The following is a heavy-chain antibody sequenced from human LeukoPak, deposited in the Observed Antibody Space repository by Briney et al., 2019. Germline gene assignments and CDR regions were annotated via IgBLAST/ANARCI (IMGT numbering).Heavy chain of an antibody. CDR2: ISYDGSNK. CDR3: AKVPYHGSPFDY. V-gene: IGHV3-30*18. J-gene: IGHJ4*02. CDR1: GFTFSSYG. D-gene: IGHD2-2*01. Sequence: GGSLRLSCAASGFTFSSYGMHWVRQAPGKGLEWVAVISYDGSNKYYADSVKGRFTISRDNSKNTLYLQMNSLRAEDTAVYYCAKVPYHGSPFDYWGQGTLVTVSS.